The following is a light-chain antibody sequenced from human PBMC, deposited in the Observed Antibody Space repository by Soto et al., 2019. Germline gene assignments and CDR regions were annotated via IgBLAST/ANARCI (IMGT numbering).Light chain of an antibody. J-gene: IGKJ5*01. V-gene: IGKV3D-15*01. CDR2: GAS. CDR3: QQYKNWPPFT. CDR1: QSLTSR. Sequence: EIVLTQSPPTLSVSPGERATLSCRASQSLTSRLAWYQQKPGQAPRLLIYGASTRATGIPARFSGSGSGTEFTLTISSLQSEGSAVYYCQQYKNWPPFTFGQGTRLEIK.